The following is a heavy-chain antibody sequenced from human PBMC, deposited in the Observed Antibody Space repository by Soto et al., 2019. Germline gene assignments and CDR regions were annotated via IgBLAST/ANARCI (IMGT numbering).Heavy chain of an antibody. D-gene: IGHD3-10*01. V-gene: IGHV4-59*01. CDR1: GGSITGYY. CDR2: IHYSGST. J-gene: IGHJ4*02. CDR3: ARYGSGSYHFDY. Sequence: SETLSLTCTVSGGSITGYYWSWIRQPPGQGLEWIGFIHYSGSTKYNPSLESRATISVDTSKNQFSLNLRSVTAADTAVYYCARYGSGSYHFDYWGQGTLVTVSS.